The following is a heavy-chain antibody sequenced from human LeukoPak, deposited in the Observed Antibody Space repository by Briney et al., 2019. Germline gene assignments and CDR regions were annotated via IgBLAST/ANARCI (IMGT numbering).Heavy chain of an antibody. J-gene: IGHJ4*01. D-gene: IGHD6-19*01. Sequence: GGCLRLSCAASVFTFDDYVMHWVRQAPGKGLEWVSGISWNSGSIGYADSVKGRFTISRDNAKNSLYLQMNSLRAEDTALYYCANEVHGGRSSYWGQGTLVTVSS. CDR2: ISWNSGSI. CDR1: VFTFDDYV. V-gene: IGHV3-9*01. CDR3: ANEVHGGRSSY.